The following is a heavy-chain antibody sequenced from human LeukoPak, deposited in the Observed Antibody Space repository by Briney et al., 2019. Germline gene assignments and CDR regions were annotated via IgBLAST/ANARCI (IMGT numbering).Heavy chain of an antibody. CDR3: ARGNRLYSSSWYSLAFDI. Sequence: GASVKVSCKASGYTFTSYDINWVRQATGQGLEWMGWTNPISGYTGYAQKFQGRVTTTRNTSISTAYMELSSLRSEDTAVYYCARGNRLYSSSWYSLAFDIWGQGTMVTVSS. CDR2: TNPISGYT. D-gene: IGHD6-13*01. J-gene: IGHJ3*02. CDR1: GYTFTSYD. V-gene: IGHV1-8*01.